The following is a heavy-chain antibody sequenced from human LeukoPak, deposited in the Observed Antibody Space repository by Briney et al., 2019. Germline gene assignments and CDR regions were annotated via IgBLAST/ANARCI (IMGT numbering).Heavy chain of an antibody. Sequence: PSETLSLTCTVSGGSISSYYWSWIRQPPGKGLEWIGYIYYSGSTNYNPSLKSRVTISVDTSKNQFSLKLSSVTAADTAVYYCARDHSLYYDFWSGYYSDYYGMDVWGQGTTVTVSS. D-gene: IGHD3-3*01. CDR1: GGSISSYY. CDR2: IYYSGST. J-gene: IGHJ6*02. V-gene: IGHV4-59*01. CDR3: ARDHSLYYDFWSGYYSDYYGMDV.